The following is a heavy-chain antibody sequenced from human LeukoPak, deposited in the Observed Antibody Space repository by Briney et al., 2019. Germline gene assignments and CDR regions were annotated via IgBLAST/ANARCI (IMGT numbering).Heavy chain of an antibody. V-gene: IGHV3-7*03. CDR1: GFTFSSYW. CDR2: IKQDGSEK. D-gene: IGHD5-12*01. CDR3: AWYLLYSGYDSFDY. J-gene: IGHJ4*02. Sequence: GGSLRLSCAASGFTFSSYWMSWVRQAPGKGLEWVANIKQDGSEKYYVDSVKGRFTISRDNAKNSLYLQMNSLRAEDTAVYYCAWYLLYSGYDSFDYWGQGTLVTVSS.